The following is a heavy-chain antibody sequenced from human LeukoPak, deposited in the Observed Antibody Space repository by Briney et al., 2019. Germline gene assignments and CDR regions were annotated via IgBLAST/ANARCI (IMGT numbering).Heavy chain of an antibody. CDR3: AKGSYYDSSGSFYFDY. Sequence: HPGGSLRLSCAASVFTFSSYSMIWVRQAPWKGLEWVSGISGSGDNTYYADSVKGRFTISRDNSKNTLYVQVNSLGTEDTAAYYCAKGSYYDSSGSFYFDYWGQGTLVTVSS. J-gene: IGHJ4*02. V-gene: IGHV3-23*01. D-gene: IGHD3-22*01. CDR2: ISGSGDNT. CDR1: VFTFSSYS.